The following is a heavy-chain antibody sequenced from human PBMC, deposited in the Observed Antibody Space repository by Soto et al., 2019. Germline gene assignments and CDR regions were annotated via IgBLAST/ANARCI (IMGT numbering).Heavy chain of an antibody. CDR2: VSGNSGKT. CDR1: GFALRPFG. CDR3: ALPSCGGDCYSPFDY. J-gene: IGHJ4*02. V-gene: IGHV3-23*01. D-gene: IGHD2-21*02. Sequence: EVQLLESGGGFVQPGGSLRPSSKALGFALRPFGLAWVGQAPGKGLGGVSVVSGNSGKTDYADSVKGRFSISRDKSENTVYLQMNRLRAEDTAVYYCALPSCGGDCYSPFDYWGQGTLVTVSS.